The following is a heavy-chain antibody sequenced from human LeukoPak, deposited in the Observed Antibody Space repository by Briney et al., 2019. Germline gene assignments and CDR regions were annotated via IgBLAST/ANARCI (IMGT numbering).Heavy chain of an antibody. V-gene: IGHV4-34*01. CDR2: INHSGST. J-gene: IGHJ6*03. CDR3: ARAAYYYYYMDV. CDR1: GGSFSGYY. Sequence: PSETLSLTCAVYGGSFSGYYWSWIRQPPGKGLEWIGEINHSGSTNYNPSLKSRVTISVDTSKNQFSLKLSSVTAADTAVYYYARAAYYYYYMDVWGKGTTVTVSS.